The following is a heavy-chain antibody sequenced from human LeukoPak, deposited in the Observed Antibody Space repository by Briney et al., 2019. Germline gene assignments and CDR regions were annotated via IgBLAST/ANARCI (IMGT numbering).Heavy chain of an antibody. D-gene: IGHD3-16*01. Sequence: GGSLRLSCAAPGFTFSSYAMSWVRQAPGKGLEWVSAISGSGGSTYYADSVKGRFTISRDNSKNTLYLQMNSLRAEDTAVYYCARSRGPNTFGGVHDYWGQGTLVTVSS. V-gene: IGHV3-23*01. CDR1: GFTFSSYA. CDR2: ISGSGGST. CDR3: ARSRGPNTFGGVHDY. J-gene: IGHJ4*02.